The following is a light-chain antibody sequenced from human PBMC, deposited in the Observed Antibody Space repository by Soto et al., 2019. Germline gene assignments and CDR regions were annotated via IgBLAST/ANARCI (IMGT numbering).Light chain of an antibody. Sequence: QSVVTQPPSVSGAPGRRVTMSCTGSSSNIGAGYDVHWYQQLPGTAPKLLIYGNSNRPSGVPDRFSGSKSGTSASLAITGLQAEDEADYYCQSYDSSLREVFGGGTKLTVL. CDR3: QSYDSSLREV. CDR2: GNS. J-gene: IGLJ2*01. CDR1: SSNIGAGYD. V-gene: IGLV1-40*01.